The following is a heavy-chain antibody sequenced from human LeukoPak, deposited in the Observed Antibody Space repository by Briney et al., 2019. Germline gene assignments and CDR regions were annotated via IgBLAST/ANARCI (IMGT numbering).Heavy chain of an antibody. CDR3: ARLSSSWPPYFDY. Sequence: PSETLSLTCTVSGGSISSYYWSWIRQPPGKGLEWIGYIYYSGGTNYNPSLKSRVTISVDTSKNQFSLKLSSVTAADTAVYYCARLSSSWPPYFDYWGQGTLVTVSS. V-gene: IGHV4-59*08. CDR2: IYYSGGT. CDR1: GGSISSYY. D-gene: IGHD6-13*01. J-gene: IGHJ4*02.